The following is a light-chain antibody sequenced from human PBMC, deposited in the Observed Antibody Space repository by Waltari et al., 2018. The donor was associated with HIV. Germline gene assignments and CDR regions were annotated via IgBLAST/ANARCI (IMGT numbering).Light chain of an antibody. V-gene: IGLV1-40*01. Sequence: QSVLTQPPSVSGAPGQRVPISCTGSSSNIRANYDVHCYQHLPGTAPKLLTYGNIYRPSGVPDRFSASKSVTSASLAITGLQADDEADYYCQSYDSSLSGWVFGGGTKLTV. J-gene: IGLJ3*02. CDR3: QSYDSSLSGWV. CDR1: SSNIRANYD. CDR2: GNI.